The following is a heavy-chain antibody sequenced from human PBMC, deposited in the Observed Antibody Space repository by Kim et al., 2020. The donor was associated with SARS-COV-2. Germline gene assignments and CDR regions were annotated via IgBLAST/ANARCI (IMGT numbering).Heavy chain of an antibody. V-gene: IGHV4-59*08. CDR3: ARPVGGAFFLGYFYI. J-gene: IGHJ3*02. CDR2: IYYSGST. CDR1: GGSISNYY. Sequence: SETLSLTCTVSGGSISNYYWSWIRQPPGKELEWIGYIYYSGSTVYNPSLKSRVSISLDTSKNQFSLKLSSVTAADTAVYYCARPVGGAFFLGYFYIWGQGTMVTVSS. D-gene: IGHD2-21*01.